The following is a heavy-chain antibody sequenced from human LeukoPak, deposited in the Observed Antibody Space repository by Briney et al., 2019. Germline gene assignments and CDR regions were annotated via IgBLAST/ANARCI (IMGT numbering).Heavy chain of an antibody. D-gene: IGHD1-26*01. Sequence: SESPSLTCTVSGGSMSSYYWSWIRQPGGGGREWGRYIYYRGSTTYNPSLKGRVTISVDTSKHQFSLKLSSVTAADTAVYYCARTDVSMWGKVYFDYWGQRTLVTDSS. CDR2: IYYRGST. CDR3: ARTDVSMWGKVYFDY. J-gene: IGHJ4*02. CDR1: GGSMSSYY. V-gene: IGHV4-59*01.